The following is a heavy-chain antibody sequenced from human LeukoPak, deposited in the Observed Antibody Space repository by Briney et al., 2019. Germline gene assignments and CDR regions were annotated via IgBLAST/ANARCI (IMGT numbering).Heavy chain of an antibody. D-gene: IGHD6-19*01. Sequence: GGSLRLSCAASGFTISDYSMNWVRQAPGKGLEFVSYISGSGDTTYYADSFLGRFTISRDNSKNTLYLQMNSLRAEDTAVYYCARDRRAVAGIGGFDYWGQGTMVTVSS. V-gene: IGHV3-48*01. J-gene: IGHJ3*01. CDR1: GFTISDYS. CDR2: ISGSGDTT. CDR3: ARDRRAVAGIGGFDY.